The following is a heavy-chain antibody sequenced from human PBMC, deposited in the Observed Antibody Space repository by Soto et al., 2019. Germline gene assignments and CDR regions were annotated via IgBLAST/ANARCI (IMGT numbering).Heavy chain of an antibody. CDR3: ARDNYYYYMDV. Sequence: QVQLVESGGGVVQPGRSLRLSCAASGFTFSSYGMHWVRQAPGKGLEWVAVIWYDGSNKYHADSVKGRFTISRDNSKNTLYLQMNSLRAEDTAVYYCARDNYYYYMDVWGKGTTVTVSS. J-gene: IGHJ6*03. V-gene: IGHV3-33*01. CDR2: IWYDGSNK. CDR1: GFTFSSYG.